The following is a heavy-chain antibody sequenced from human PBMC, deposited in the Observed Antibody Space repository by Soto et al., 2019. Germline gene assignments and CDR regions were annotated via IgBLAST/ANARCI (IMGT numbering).Heavy chain of an antibody. CDR3: ARDRWLQFTNGAFDI. Sequence: PGGSLRLSCAASGFTFSSYAMHWFRQAPGKGLEWVAVISYDGSNKYYADSVKGRFTISRDNSKNTLYLQMNSLRAEDTAVYYCARDRWLQFTNGAFDIWGQGTMVTVS. D-gene: IGHD5-12*01. J-gene: IGHJ3*02. CDR2: ISYDGSNK. V-gene: IGHV3-30-3*01. CDR1: GFTFSSYA.